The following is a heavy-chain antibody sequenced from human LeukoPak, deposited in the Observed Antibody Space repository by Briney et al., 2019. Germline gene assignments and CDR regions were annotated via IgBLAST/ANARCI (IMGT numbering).Heavy chain of an antibody. CDR2: IYSDDTT. V-gene: IGHV3-53*01. Sequence: GGSLRLACAVSGFTVSGNYMSWIRQGPGKGLEWVSLIYSDDTTLYADSVKGGFTISRDNSKNTLDLEMKSMRAEDTAVYYCAKGGNIVVVPAARKSRFDYWGQGTLVTVSS. J-gene: IGHJ4*02. D-gene: IGHD2-2*01. CDR1: GFTVSGNY. CDR3: AKGGNIVVVPAARKSRFDY.